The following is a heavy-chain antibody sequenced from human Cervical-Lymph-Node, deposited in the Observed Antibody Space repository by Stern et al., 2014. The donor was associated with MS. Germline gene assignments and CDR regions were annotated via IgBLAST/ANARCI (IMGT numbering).Heavy chain of an antibody. J-gene: IGHJ6*02. Sequence: VQLVQSGPGLVKPSQTLSLTCTVSGGSISSDNYYWTWIRQPPGKGLEWIGHIYYSGTTYYNPSLKSRVSITVDKSQNLLSLRLSSLPAADPAVYYCARDHFTPSLAVGGQGTTVTVS. CDR2: IYYSGTT. CDR3: ARDHFTPSLAV. V-gene: IGHV4-31*03. CDR1: GGSISSDNYY. D-gene: IGHD2-15*01.